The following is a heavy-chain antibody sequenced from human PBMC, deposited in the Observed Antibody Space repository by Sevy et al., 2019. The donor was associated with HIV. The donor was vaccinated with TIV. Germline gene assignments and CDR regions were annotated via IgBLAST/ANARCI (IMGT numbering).Heavy chain of an antibody. D-gene: IGHD2-8*01. J-gene: IGHJ6*02. CDR3: AKFLSNCTNGVCYTGYYGMDV. Sequence: GGSLRLSCAASGFTFSSYAMSWVRQAPGKGLEWVSAISGSGGSTYYADSVKGRFTISRDYSKNTLYLQTNSLRAEDTVVYYCAKFLSNCTNGVCYTGYYGMDVWGQGTTVTVSS. V-gene: IGHV3-23*01. CDR2: ISGSGGST. CDR1: GFTFSSYA.